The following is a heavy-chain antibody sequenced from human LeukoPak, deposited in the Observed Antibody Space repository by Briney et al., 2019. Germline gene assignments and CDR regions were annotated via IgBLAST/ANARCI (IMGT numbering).Heavy chain of an antibody. CDR1: GGSISSYY. D-gene: IGHD3-22*01. J-gene: IGHJ4*02. Sequence: SETLSLTCTVSGGSISSYYWSWIRQHPGKGLEWIGYIYYSGSTYYNPSLKSRVTISVDTSKNQFSLKLSSVTAADTAVYYCARVRITYYYDSSGYPDYWGQGTLVTVPS. CDR2: IYYSGST. CDR3: ARVRITYYYDSSGYPDY. V-gene: IGHV4-59*06.